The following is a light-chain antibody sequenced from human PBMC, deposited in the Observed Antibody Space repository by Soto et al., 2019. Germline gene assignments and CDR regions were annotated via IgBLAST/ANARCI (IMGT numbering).Light chain of an antibody. CDR3: HQRYNWPRVT. CDR1: QSASSN. V-gene: IGKV3-11*01. J-gene: IGKJ5*01. Sequence: EIVLTQSPATLSLSPGERATLSCRASQSASSNLAWYQQKPGQAPRLLIYGASTRATGIPARFSGSGSGTDFTLTITSLEPEDFAVYFCHQRYNWPRVTFGQGTRLEIK. CDR2: GAS.